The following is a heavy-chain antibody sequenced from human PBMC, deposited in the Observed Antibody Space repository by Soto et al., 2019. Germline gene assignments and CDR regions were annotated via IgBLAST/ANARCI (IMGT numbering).Heavy chain of an antibody. J-gene: IGHJ6*03. Sequence: ASVKVSCKASGYTFTSYDINWVRQATGQGLEWMGWMNPNSGNTGYAQKFQGRVTMTRNTSISTAYRELSSLRSEDTAVYYCARGDAVAGFYYYYMDVWGKGTTVTVSS. CDR1: GYTFTSYD. CDR3: ARGDAVAGFYYYYMDV. CDR2: MNPNSGNT. V-gene: IGHV1-8*01. D-gene: IGHD6-19*01.